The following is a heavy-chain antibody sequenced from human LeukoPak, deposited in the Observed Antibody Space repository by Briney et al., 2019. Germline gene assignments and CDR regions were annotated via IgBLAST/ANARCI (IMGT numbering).Heavy chain of an antibody. D-gene: IGHD2-2*01. V-gene: IGHV4-34*01. CDR2: INHSGST. Sequence: SETLSLTCAVYGGSFSGYYGSWIRQPPGKGVEWIGEINHSGSTNYNPSLKSRVTISVDTSKNQFSLKLSSVTAADTAVYYCARDRYCSSTSCPMDYYYYYMDVWGKGTTVTVSS. CDR1: GGSFSGYY. J-gene: IGHJ6*03. CDR3: ARDRYCSSTSCPMDYYYYYMDV.